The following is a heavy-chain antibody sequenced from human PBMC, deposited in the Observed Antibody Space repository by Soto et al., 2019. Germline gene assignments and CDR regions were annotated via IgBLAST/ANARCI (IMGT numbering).Heavy chain of an antibody. CDR3: ARGRGYSYGYERTRDLDY. J-gene: IGHJ4*02. Sequence: QVQLQQWGAGLLKPSETLSLTCAVYGGSFSGYYWSWIRQPPGKGLEWIGEINHSGSTNYNPSLKSRVTISVDTSKNQFSLKLSSVTAADTAVYYCARGRGYSYGYERTRDLDYWGQGTLVTVSS. D-gene: IGHD5-18*01. V-gene: IGHV4-34*01. CDR1: GGSFSGYY. CDR2: INHSGST.